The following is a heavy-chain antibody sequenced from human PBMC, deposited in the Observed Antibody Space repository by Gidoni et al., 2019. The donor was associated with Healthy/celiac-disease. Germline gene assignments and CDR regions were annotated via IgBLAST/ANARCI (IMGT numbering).Heavy chain of an antibody. V-gene: IGHV3-73*02. D-gene: IGHD3-10*01. J-gene: IGHJ5*02. CDR1: GFTFSGSA. Sequence: EVQLVESGGGLVQPGGSLKLSCAASGFTFSGSAMHWVRQASGKGLEWVGRIRSKANSYATAYAASVKGRFTISRDDSKNTAYLQMNSLKTEDTAVYYCTRDRGPMVHGRESRNWFDPWGQGTLVTVSS. CDR2: IRSKANSYAT. CDR3: TRDRGPMVHGRESRNWFDP.